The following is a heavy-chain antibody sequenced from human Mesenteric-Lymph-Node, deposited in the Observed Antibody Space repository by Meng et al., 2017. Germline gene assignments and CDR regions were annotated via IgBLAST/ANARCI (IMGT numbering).Heavy chain of an antibody. V-gene: IGHV1-18*01. D-gene: IGHD2-15*01. CDR1: GGTFSSYA. Sequence: ASVKVSCKASGGTFSSYAISWVRQAPGQGLEWMGLISAYNGNTNYAQKLQGRVTMTTDTSTSTAYMELRSLRSDDTAVYYCARDRGRLPLGGGNVVVVAATFDYWGQGTLVTVSS. CDR3: ARDRGRLPLGGGNVVVVAATFDY. CDR2: ISAYNGNT. J-gene: IGHJ4*02.